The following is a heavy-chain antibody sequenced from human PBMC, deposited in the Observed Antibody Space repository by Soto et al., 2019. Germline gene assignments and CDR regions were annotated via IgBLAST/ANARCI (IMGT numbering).Heavy chain of an antibody. J-gene: IGHJ3*02. Sequence: QVQLQQWGAGLLKPSETLSLTCAAFGGSVNSGNYYWSWIRQPPGKGLEWIGEMSHSGGTHFNPSLKSRVTISVDTSKNQFSLKMSSVTAAATALYYCARVERVTATTVVDAFDIWGPGTMVTVSS. CDR3: ARVERVTATTVVDAFDI. V-gene: IGHV4-34*01. D-gene: IGHD2-21*02. CDR2: MSHSGGT. CDR1: GGSVNSGNYY.